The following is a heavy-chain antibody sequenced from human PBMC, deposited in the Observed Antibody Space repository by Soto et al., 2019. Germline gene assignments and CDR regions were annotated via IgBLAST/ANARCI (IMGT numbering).Heavy chain of an antibody. J-gene: IGHJ2*01. CDR3: AKDYSPGWSRWYFNL. D-gene: IGHD6-19*01. CDR2: ISGSGGNT. CDR1: GFTFSNYA. V-gene: IGHV3-23*01. Sequence: EVQLLESGGGLVQPGGSLRLSCAASGFTFSNYAMSWVLQAPGKGLEWVSGISGSGGNTYAADSAKGRFTISRDNSRNTLYLQMNSLRAEDTARYYCAKDYSPGWSRWYFNLWGRGTLVIVSS.